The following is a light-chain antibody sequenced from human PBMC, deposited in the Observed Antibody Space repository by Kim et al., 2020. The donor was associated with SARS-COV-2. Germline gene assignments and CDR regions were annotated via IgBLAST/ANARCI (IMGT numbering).Light chain of an antibody. CDR3: CSYVGSSTP. Sequence: QSALTQPASVSGSPGQSITISCTGTSSDVGSYNLVSWYQQHPGKAPKLMIYEVSKRPSGVSNRFSGSKSGNTASLTISGLQAEDEADYYCCSYVGSSTPFGGGTQLTVL. V-gene: IGLV2-23*02. CDR1: SSDVGSYNL. CDR2: EVS. J-gene: IGLJ2*01.